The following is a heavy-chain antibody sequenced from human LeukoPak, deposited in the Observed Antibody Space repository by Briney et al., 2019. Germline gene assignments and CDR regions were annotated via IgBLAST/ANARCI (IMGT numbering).Heavy chain of an antibody. J-gene: IGHJ4*02. Sequence: RSGGSLRLSCGGSGFRFSDYPMDWVRQAPGKGPEWVAHIRDKTNGYTTEYAASVRNRFIISRDDSKNSLYFQLNSLKSEDTAVYYCARRGPDRALDYWGQGTMVTVSS. CDR3: ARRGPDRALDY. D-gene: IGHD1-26*01. CDR2: IRDKTNGYTT. V-gene: IGHV3-72*01. CDR1: GFRFSDYP.